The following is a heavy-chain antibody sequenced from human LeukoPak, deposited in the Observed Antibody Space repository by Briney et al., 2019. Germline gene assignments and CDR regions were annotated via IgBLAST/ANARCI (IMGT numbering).Heavy chain of an antibody. D-gene: IGHD4-17*01. CDR3: AKGWSRGTVTTLFDY. CDR1: GFTFDDYA. V-gene: IGHV3-9*03. CDR2: ISWNSGSI. J-gene: IGHJ4*02. Sequence: GRSLRLSCAASGFTFDDYAMHWVRQAPGKGLEWVSGISWNSGSIGYAGSVKGRFTISRDNAKNSLYLQMNSLRAEDMALYYCAKGWSRGTVTTLFDYWGQGTLVTVSS.